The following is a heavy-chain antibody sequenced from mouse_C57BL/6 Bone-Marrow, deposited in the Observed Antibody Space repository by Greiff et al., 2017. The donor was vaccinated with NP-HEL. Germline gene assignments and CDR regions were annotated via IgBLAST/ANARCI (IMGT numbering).Heavy chain of an antibody. Sequence: QVQLQQPGAELVKPGASVKMSCKASGYTFTSYWITWVKQRPGQGLEWIGDIYPGSGSTNYNEKFKSKATLTVDTSSSTAYMQLSSLTSEDSAVYYCHYYGSSPGDAMDYWGQGTSVTVSS. V-gene: IGHV1-55*01. CDR1: GYTFTSYW. CDR2: IYPGSGST. CDR3: HYYGSSPGDAMDY. J-gene: IGHJ4*01. D-gene: IGHD1-1*01.